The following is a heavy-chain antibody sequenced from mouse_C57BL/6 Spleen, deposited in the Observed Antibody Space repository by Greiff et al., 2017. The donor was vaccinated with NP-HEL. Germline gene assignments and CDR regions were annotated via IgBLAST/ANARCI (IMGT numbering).Heavy chain of an antibody. Sequence: EVKLVESGPGMVKPSQSLSLTCTVTGYSITSGYDWHWIRHFPGNKLEWMGYISYSGSTNYNPSLKSRISITHDTSKNHFFLKLNSVTTEDTATYYCAREGYHYFDYWGQGTTLTVSS. V-gene: IGHV3-1*01. CDR3: AREGYHYFDY. CDR2: ISYSGST. CDR1: GYSITSGYD. D-gene: IGHD2-14*01. J-gene: IGHJ2*01.